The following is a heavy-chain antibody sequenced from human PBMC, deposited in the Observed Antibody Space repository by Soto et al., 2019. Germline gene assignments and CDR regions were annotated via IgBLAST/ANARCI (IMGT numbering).Heavy chain of an antibody. CDR3: ARDLNDSSGYLGRNFDY. CDR1: GFTFSSYA. Sequence: HPGGSLRLSCAASGFTFSSYAMHWVRQAPGKGLEWVALISYDGSNKYYADSVKGRFTISRDNSKNTLYLQMNSLRAEDTAVYYCARDLNDSSGYLGRNFDYWGQGTLVTVSS. CDR2: ISYDGSNK. J-gene: IGHJ4*02. D-gene: IGHD3-22*01. V-gene: IGHV3-30-3*01.